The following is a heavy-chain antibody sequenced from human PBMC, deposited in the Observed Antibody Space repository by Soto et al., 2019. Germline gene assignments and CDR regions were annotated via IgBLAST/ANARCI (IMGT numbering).Heavy chain of an antibody. CDR2: ISGSGVST. V-gene: IGHV3-23*01. CDR3: EKGYGDYGGPYAFDI. D-gene: IGHD4-17*01. J-gene: IGHJ3*02. CDR1: GFTFSSYA. Sequence: PGGSLRLSCAASGFTFSSYAMSWVRQAPGKGLEWVSAISGSGVSTYYADSVKGRFTISRDNSKNTLYLQMNSLRAEDTAVYYCEKGYGDYGGPYAFDIWGKGKMVNV.